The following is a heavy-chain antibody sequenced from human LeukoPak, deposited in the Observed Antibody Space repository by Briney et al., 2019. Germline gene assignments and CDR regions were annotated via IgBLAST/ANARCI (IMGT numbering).Heavy chain of an antibody. V-gene: IGHV4-59*08. CDR1: GGSISSYY. J-gene: IGHJ4*02. D-gene: IGHD3-16*01. CDR2: IYYSGNT. CDR3: ARVGDGNFDY. Sequence: SETLSLTCTVSGGSISSYYWSWIRQPPGKNLEWIGYIYYSGNTNYNPSLKSRVTISIDTSKNQFSLKVSSVTAADTAVYYCARVGDGNFDYWGQGTLVTVSS.